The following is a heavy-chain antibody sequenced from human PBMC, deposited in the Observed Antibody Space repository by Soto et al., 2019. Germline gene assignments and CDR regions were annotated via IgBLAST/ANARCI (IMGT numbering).Heavy chain of an antibody. J-gene: IGHJ6*02. V-gene: IGHV4-59*11. D-gene: IGHD2-21*02. CDR2: IHDSGSI. CDR1: GGINSHY. Sequence: PSETLSLTCSVSGGINSHYWSWIRQAPGKGLEWIGYIHDSGSINYNPAFKSRITISVDTSKNQFSLHLSSVTASDTAVYFCAREDDGGDRDYYGLDVWGQGSTVTVSS. CDR3: AREDDGGDRDYYGLDV.